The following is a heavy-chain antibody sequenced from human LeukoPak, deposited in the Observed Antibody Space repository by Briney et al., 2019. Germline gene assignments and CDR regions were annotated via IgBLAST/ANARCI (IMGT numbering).Heavy chain of an antibody. J-gene: IGHJ4*02. CDR1: GFTLSNYP. Sequence: PGGSLRLSCAASGFTLSNYPVTWVRQAPGKGLEWVSGISDRGGGTFYADSVKGRFTISRDNSKNTLYLQMNSLRAEDTAVYYCARDIFVDTAMVGNFDYWGQGTLVTVSS. V-gene: IGHV3-23*01. CDR3: ARDIFVDTAMVGNFDY. D-gene: IGHD5-18*01. CDR2: ISDRGGGT.